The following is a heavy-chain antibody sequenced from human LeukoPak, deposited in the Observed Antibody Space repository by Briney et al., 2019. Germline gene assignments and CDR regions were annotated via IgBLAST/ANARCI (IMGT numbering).Heavy chain of an antibody. Sequence: SETLSLTCTVSGGSISSSSYYWGWIRQPPGKGLEWIGSIYYSGSTNYNPSLKSRVTISVDTSKNQFSLKLSSVTAADTAVYYCAREPTSSSPIDYWGQGTLVTVSS. J-gene: IGHJ4*02. CDR2: IYYSGST. CDR3: AREPTSSSPIDY. D-gene: IGHD6-6*01. CDR1: GGSISSSSYY. V-gene: IGHV4-39*07.